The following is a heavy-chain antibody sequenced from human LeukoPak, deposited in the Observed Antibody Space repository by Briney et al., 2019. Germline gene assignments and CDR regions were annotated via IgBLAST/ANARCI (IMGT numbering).Heavy chain of an antibody. CDR3: ARRLGYCTNGVCYGGGFDP. V-gene: IGHV3-48*03. D-gene: IGHD2-8*01. CDR2: INSSGRTI. CDR1: GFTFITYA. J-gene: IGHJ5*02. Sequence: GGSLRLSCAASGFTFITYAMNWVRQAPGKGLEWISYINSSGRTIYYANSVKGRFTISRDNAKDSLFLQMISLRGEDTAVYYCARRLGYCTNGVCYGGGFDPWGQGTLVTVSS.